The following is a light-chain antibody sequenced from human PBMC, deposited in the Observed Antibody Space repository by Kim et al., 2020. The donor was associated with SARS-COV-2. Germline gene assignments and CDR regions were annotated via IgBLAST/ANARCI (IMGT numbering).Light chain of an antibody. CDR3: QQRRSWPLT. Sequence: ILLTQSPSTLSLSPGERATLSCRASQSVSSYLAWYQQKPGQAPRLLIFDASNRATGIPARFSGSGSGTDFTLTISSLEPEAVAVYYCQQRRSWPLTFGGGNKVDIK. CDR2: DAS. V-gene: IGKV3-11*01. J-gene: IGKJ4*01. CDR1: QSVSSY.